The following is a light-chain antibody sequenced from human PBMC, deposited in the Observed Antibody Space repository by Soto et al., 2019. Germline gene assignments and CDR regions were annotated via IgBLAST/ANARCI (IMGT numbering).Light chain of an antibody. CDR1: QDIKYY. CDR3: QQDENGPLT. CDR2: DAS. J-gene: IGKJ4*01. V-gene: IGKV1-33*01. Sequence: DIQMTQTPASLSCSVGDTVTIICPASQDIKYYLNWYQHRPGKAPELLIYDASNLEAGVPSRFSGSGSGTDFTFTISSLQPEDIAPYYCQQDENGPLTFGGGAKADIK.